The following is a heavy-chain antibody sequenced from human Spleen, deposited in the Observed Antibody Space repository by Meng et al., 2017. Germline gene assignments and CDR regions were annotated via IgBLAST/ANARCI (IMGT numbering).Heavy chain of an antibody. D-gene: IGHD3-22*01. Sequence: SETLSLTCTVSGGSISSGSYYWSWIRQPAGKGLEWIGEIYHSGGTNYNPSLKSRVTISVDKSKNHLSLKLSSVTAADTAVYYCATYYDTSDVYAFDIWGQGTMVTVSS. CDR2: IYHSGGT. J-gene: IGHJ3*02. CDR3: ATYYDTSDVYAFDI. V-gene: IGHV4-61*10. CDR1: GGSISSGSYY.